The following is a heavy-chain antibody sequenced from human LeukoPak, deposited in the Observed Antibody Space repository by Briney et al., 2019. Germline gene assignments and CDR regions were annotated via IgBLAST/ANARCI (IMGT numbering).Heavy chain of an antibody. J-gene: IGHJ4*02. CDR3: ASGIVGVTFFDY. V-gene: IGHV3-66*01. CDR1: GFSVSSNY. D-gene: IGHD1-26*01. Sequence: PGGSLRLSCAASGFSVSSNYMTWVRQAPGKGLEWVSIIYSDYSGGSTHYADSVKGRFTISRDNSKNTLYLQMNSLRAEDTAVYYCASGIVGVTFFDYWGQGTLVTVSS. CDR2: IYSDYSGGST.